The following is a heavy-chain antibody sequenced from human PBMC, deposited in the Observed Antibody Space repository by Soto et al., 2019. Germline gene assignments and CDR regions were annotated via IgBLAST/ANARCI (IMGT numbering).Heavy chain of an antibody. D-gene: IGHD2-15*01. J-gene: IGHJ1*01. V-gene: IGHV3-64*01. CDR1: GFTFSSYA. Sequence: GGSLRLSCAASGFTFSSYAMHWACQAPGKGLEYVSAISSNGGSTNYANSVKGRFTISRDNSKNTLYLQMGSLRAEDMAVYYCVRGGDYTQWCFQHWGQGTLVPVSS. CDR2: ISSNGGST. CDR3: VRGGDYTQWCFQH.